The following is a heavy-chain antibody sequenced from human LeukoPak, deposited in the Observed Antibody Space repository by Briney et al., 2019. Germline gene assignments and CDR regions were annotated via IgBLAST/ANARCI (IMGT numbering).Heavy chain of an antibody. D-gene: IGHD6-13*01. V-gene: IGHV3-30-3*01. CDR3: ARVAAAGFDY. Sequence: PGGSLRLSCAASGFTFSSYAMHWVRQAPGKGLEWVAVISYDGSNKYYADSVKGRFTISRDNAKNSLYLQMNSLRAEDTAVYYCARVAAAGFDYWGQGTLVTVSS. CDR1: GFTFSSYA. J-gene: IGHJ4*02. CDR2: ISYDGSNK.